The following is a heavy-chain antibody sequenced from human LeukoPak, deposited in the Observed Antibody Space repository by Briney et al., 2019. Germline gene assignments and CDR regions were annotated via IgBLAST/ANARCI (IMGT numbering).Heavy chain of an antibody. D-gene: IGHD5-12*01. V-gene: IGHV3-23*01. CDR2: IIGSSGDT. J-gene: IGHJ4*02. Sequence: GGSLRLSCAASGFSLTNFAMSWVRQAPGKGLEWVSLIIGSSGDTFYADSVKGRYTISRDNSKNRLYLQMNSLRAEDTALYYCAKGAYDYIEMGYFDYWGQGTLVTVSS. CDR1: GFSLTNFA. CDR3: AKGAYDYIEMGYFDY.